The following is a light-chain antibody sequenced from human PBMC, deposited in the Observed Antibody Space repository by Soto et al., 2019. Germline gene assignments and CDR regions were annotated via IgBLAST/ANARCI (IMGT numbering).Light chain of an antibody. J-gene: IGKJ4*01. CDR1: QSVSDD. Sequence: EITLTQSPGTLSLSPGDRATLSCRTSQSVSDDLAWHQQKADQPPRVLIYGASNRATDIAARFSGSGYGTDFTLTISRLEPEDSAVYYGQQRSKLPRTFGGGTRVEIK. CDR3: QQRSKLPRT. V-gene: IGKV3-11*01. CDR2: GAS.